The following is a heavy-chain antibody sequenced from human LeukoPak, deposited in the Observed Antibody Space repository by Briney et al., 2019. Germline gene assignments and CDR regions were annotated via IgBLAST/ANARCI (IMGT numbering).Heavy chain of an antibody. CDR3: VWENGARSFQY. J-gene: IGHJ4*02. D-gene: IGHD2-8*01. Sequence: GRSLRLSCAASGFTFRDHAMHWVRQAPGKGLEWVSLISHNGIPQNYAASFKGRFTVSRDNSMNTLDLQMNSLKVEDTAVYYCVWENGARSFQYWGQGTLVTVSS. CDR1: GFTFRDHA. V-gene: IGHV3-30*04. CDR2: ISHNGIPQ.